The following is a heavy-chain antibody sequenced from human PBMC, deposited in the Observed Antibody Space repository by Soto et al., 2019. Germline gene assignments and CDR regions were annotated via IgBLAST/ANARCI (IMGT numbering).Heavy chain of an antibody. Sequence: ASVKVSCKASGYTFTSYDINWVRQATGQGLEWMGWMNPNSGNTGYAQKFQGRVTMTRNTSISTAYMELRSLRSEDTAVYYCARVASSSWYYYYYGMDVWGQGTTVTVSS. CDR2: MNPNSGNT. D-gene: IGHD6-13*01. J-gene: IGHJ6*02. CDR3: ARVASSSWYYYYYGMDV. CDR1: GYTFTSYD. V-gene: IGHV1-8*01.